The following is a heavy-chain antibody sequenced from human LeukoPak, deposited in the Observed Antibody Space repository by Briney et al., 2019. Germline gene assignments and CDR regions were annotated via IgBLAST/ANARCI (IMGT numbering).Heavy chain of an antibody. V-gene: IGHV4-34*01. Sequence: SETLSLTCAVYGGSFSGYYWSWIRQPPGKGLEWIGEINHSGSTNYNPSLKSRVTISVDTSKNQFSLKLSSVTAADTAVYYWARAIGCSSTSCRNDYWGQGTLVTVSS. J-gene: IGHJ4*02. CDR1: GGSFSGYY. D-gene: IGHD2-2*01. CDR3: ARAIGCSSTSCRNDY. CDR2: INHSGST.